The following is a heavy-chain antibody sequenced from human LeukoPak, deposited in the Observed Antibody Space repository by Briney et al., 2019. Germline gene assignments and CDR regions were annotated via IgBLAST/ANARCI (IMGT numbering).Heavy chain of an antibody. CDR2: MSADGAGT. J-gene: IGHJ4*02. V-gene: IGHV3-23*01. D-gene: IGHD3-22*01. CDR3: AKSSGTPTYYFNY. CDR1: GFTFSNYA. Sequence: PGGSLRLSCAASGFTFSNYARSWVRQAPGKGLEWVSAMSADGAGTYIADSVKGRCTISRDNFKSMLYLQMNSLRAEDTAMYYCAKSSGTPTYYFNYWGQGILVTVS.